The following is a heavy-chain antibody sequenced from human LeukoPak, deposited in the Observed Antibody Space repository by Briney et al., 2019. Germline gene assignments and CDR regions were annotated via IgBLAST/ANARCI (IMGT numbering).Heavy chain of an antibody. V-gene: IGHV3-74*01. D-gene: IGHD7-27*01. CDR1: GFTFSSYW. Sequence: GGSLRLSCAASGFTFSSYWMHWVRQAPGKGLMWVSRVNTDGSHTNYADSVKGRFTISRDNAKNTLYLQMNSLRAEDTAIYYCARGDLTFWGFPHWGQGALVTVSS. J-gene: IGHJ4*02. CDR2: VNTDGSHT. CDR3: ARGDLTFWGFPH.